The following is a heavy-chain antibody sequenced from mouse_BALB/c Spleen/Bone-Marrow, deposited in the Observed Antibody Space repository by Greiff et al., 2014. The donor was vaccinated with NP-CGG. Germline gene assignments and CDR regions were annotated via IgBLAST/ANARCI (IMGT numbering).Heavy chain of an antibody. J-gene: IGHJ4*01. CDR1: GFNIKDYY. Sequence: VQLKQSGAELVRSGASVKLSCTASGFNIKDYYIHWVKQRPEQGLEWIGWIDPENGDTEYAPKFQGKATMTADTSSNTAYLQLSSLTSVDTAVYYCSGGNFYALDYWGQGTSVTVSS. D-gene: IGHD2-1*01. CDR2: IDPENGDT. V-gene: IGHV14-4*02. CDR3: SGGNFYALDY.